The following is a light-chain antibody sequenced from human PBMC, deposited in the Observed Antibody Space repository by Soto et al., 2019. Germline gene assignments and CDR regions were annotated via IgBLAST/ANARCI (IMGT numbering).Light chain of an antibody. J-gene: IGKJ5*01. CDR3: EQYHNWPPIT. CDR2: DAS. V-gene: IGKV3-11*01. CDR1: QSVSSSY. Sequence: IVLTQSPGTLSLSPGEIATLSFRASQSVSSSYLAWYQQKPGQAPRLLISDASNRATGIPARFSGSGSGTDFTLTISSLEPEDFALYYCEQYHNWPPITFGQGTRLEIK.